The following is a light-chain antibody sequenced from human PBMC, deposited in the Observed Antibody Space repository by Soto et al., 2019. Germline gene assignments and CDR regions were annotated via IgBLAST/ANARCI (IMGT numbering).Light chain of an antibody. J-gene: IGKJ5*01. CDR1: QSFRGL. CDR2: DAY. CDR3: QQRHMSPIT. Sequence: VLTQSPVTLSLSPGERATLSLGASQSFRGLLAWYQQKPGQAPRLLIYDAYNRATGIPPRFSGSGSGTDFTLTISSLEPEDSAVYYCQQRHMSPITFGQGTRLEI. V-gene: IGKV3-11*01.